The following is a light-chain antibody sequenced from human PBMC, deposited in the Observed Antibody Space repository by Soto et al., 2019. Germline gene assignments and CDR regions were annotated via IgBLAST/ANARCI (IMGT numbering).Light chain of an antibody. CDR2: EVS. V-gene: IGLV2-8*01. Sequence: QSALTQPPSASGSPGQSVTISCTGTSSDVGGYNYVSWYQQHPGRAPKLMIYEVSKRPSGVPDRFSGSNSGNTASLTVSGLQPEDEADYYCSSDAGSLNLGGFGGGTKVTVL. CDR3: SSDAGSLNLGG. CDR1: SSDVGGYNY. J-gene: IGLJ2*01.